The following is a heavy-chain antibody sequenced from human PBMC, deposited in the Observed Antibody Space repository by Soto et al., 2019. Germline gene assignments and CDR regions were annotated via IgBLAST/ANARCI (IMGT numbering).Heavy chain of an antibody. CDR1: GGSISSSSYY. V-gene: IGHV4-39*01. J-gene: IGHJ4*02. Sequence: QLQLQESGPGLVKPSETLSLTCTVSGGSISSSSYYWGWIRQPPGKGLEWIGSIYYSGSTYYNPSPPRRGTISVDTSTTRCSLKLSSVTAADTAVYYCASYVEYSRSSTFDYWGQGTLVTVSS. D-gene: IGHD6-6*01. CDR3: ASYVEYSRSSTFDY. CDR2: IYYSGST.